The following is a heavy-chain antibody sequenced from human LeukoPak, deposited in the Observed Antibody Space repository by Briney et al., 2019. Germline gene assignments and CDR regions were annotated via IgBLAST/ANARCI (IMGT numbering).Heavy chain of an antibody. CDR1: GFTFSSYA. D-gene: IGHD6-6*01. CDR3: AKDKIRAAQLDY. Sequence: GGALRISCVASGFTFSSYALSWGRPAPGKGVEWVSAISGSGGSTHYADSVKGRFTISRDNSKNTLYLQMNSLRAEDTAVYYCAKDKIRAAQLDYWGQGTLVTVSS. CDR2: ISGSGGST. V-gene: IGHV3-23*01. J-gene: IGHJ4*02.